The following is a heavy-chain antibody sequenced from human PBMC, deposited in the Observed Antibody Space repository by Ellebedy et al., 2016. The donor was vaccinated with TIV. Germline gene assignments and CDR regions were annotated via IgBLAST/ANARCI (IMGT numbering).Heavy chain of an antibody. J-gene: IGHJ4*02. D-gene: IGHD1-14*01. CDR3: ARYFSRVFATTRNDY. CDR2: ISSSSSYI. Sequence: GGSLRLXCAASGFTFSSYSMNWVRQAPGKGLEWVSSISSSSSYIYYADSVKGRFTISRDNAKNSLYLQMNSLRAEDTAVYYCARYFSRVFATTRNDYWGQGSLVTVSS. V-gene: IGHV3-21*01. CDR1: GFTFSSYS.